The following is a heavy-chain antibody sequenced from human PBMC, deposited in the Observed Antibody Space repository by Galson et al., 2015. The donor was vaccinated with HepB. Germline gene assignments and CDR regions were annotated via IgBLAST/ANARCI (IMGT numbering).Heavy chain of an antibody. V-gene: IGHV3-7*01. CDR2: INKDGSEK. Sequence: SLRLSCAASGFTFSRYYMSWVRQAPGKGLEWVANINKDGSEKYYVDSVKGRFSISRDNAKNSMSLQMHSLRAEDTAVYYCARDRGVEGGGNWFDPWGQGTPVTVSS. J-gene: IGHJ5*02. CDR1: GFTFSRYY. CDR3: ARDRGVEGGGNWFDP. D-gene: IGHD3-10*01.